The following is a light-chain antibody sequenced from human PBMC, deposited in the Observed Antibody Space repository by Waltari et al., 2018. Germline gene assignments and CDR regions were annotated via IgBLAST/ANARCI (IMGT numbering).Light chain of an antibody. Sequence: EVVLTQSPGTLSLSPGEGATLSCRASQSVGRSLAWYQQKPGQDPRLLIYDASSRATGIPDRFSGSGSGTDFSLTISRLEPEDFAVYYCQMYVNLSATFGQGTKVEIK. J-gene: IGKJ1*01. CDR1: QSVGRS. V-gene: IGKV3-20*01. CDR3: QMYVNLSAT. CDR2: DAS.